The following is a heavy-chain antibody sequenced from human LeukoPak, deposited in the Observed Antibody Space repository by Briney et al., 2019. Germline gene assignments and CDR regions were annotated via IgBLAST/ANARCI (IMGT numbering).Heavy chain of an antibody. Sequence: PGGSLRLSCAASGFTFSSYAMSWVRQAPEKGLEWVSAISGSGGSTYYADSVKGRFTISRDNSKNSLYLQMNSLRAEDTAVYYCARDYGDYRSDYWGQGTLVTVSS. J-gene: IGHJ4*02. D-gene: IGHD4-17*01. CDR3: ARDYGDYRSDY. CDR1: GFTFSSYA. CDR2: ISGSGGST. V-gene: IGHV3-23*01.